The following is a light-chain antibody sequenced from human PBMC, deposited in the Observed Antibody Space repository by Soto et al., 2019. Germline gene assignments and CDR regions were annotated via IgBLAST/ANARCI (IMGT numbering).Light chain of an antibody. Sequence: DIQMTQSPSSLSASVGDRVTITCRASQGIGNSLAWYQQKPGRVPDLLMYTASTLLSGVPSRFSGSGSVTDFTLTISSLQPEDVATYYCQKYDSAPRTFGQGTKVEIK. CDR3: QKYDSAPRT. J-gene: IGKJ1*01. V-gene: IGKV1-27*01. CDR1: QGIGNS. CDR2: TAS.